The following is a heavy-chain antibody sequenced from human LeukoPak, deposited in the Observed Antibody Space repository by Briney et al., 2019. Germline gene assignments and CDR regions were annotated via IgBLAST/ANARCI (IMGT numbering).Heavy chain of an antibody. D-gene: IGHD3-22*01. Sequence: GGSLRLSCAASGFTFSNSVMHWVRQAPGKGLEWVAGISDDGSSEHYADSVKGRFTISRDNSKNTLYLQMNSLRAEDTAVYYCASALTSSYDSSGYPDYFDYWGQGTLVTVSS. CDR2: ISDDGSSE. CDR3: ASALTSSYDSSGYPDYFDY. J-gene: IGHJ4*02. CDR1: GFTFSNSV. V-gene: IGHV3-30*04.